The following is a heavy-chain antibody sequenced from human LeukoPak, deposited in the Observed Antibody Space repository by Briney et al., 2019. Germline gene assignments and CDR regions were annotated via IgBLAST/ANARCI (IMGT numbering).Heavy chain of an antibody. J-gene: IGHJ4*02. CDR1: GFTFDDYA. D-gene: IGHD2-2*01. V-gene: IGHV3-9*01. CDR3: ARDSGSSAY. Sequence: GGSLRLSCAASGFTFDDYAMHWVRQAPGKGLEWVSGISWNSGSIGYADSVKGRFTISRDNAKNSLYLQMNSLRAEDTAVYYCARDSGSSAYWGQGTLVTVSS. CDR2: ISWNSGSI.